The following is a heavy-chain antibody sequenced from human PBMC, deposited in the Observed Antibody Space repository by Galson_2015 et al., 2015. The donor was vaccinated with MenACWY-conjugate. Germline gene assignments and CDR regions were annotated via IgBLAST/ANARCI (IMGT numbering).Heavy chain of an antibody. D-gene: IGHD6-19*01. CDR1: GFPFSTYD. CDR3: VKDGPAYSSGWYSEPLVFFDV. Sequence: SLRLSCAASGFPFSTYDMHWVRQATGKGLEWVSGIGTAGDTYYPGSVKGRFTISREDAKNSLYLQMNSLRAGDTAVYYCVKDGPAYSSGWYSEPLVFFDVWGQGTLITVSS. J-gene: IGHJ4*02. V-gene: IGHV3-13*01. CDR2: IGTAGDT.